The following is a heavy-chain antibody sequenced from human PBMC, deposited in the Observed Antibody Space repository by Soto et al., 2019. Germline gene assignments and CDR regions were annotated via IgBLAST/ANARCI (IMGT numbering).Heavy chain of an antibody. V-gene: IGHV3-23*01. D-gene: IGHD3-9*01. CDR1: GFTFSSYA. J-gene: IGHJ4*02. CDR2: ISGSGGST. Sequence: PGGSLRLSCAASGFTFSSYAMSWVRQAPGKGLEWVSAISGSGGSTYYADSVKGRFTISRDNSKNTLYLQMNSLRAEDTAVYYCAKDPGITIFSRSGSENDYWGQGTLVTVSS. CDR3: AKDPGITIFSRSGSENDY.